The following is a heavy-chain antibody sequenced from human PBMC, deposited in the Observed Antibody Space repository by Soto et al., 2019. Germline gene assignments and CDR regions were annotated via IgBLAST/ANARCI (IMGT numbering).Heavy chain of an antibody. V-gene: IGHV4-34*01. D-gene: IGHD2-15*01. Sequence: SETLSLTCAVYGGSFSGYYWSWIRQPPGKGLEWIGEINHSGSTNYNPSLKSRVTISVDTSKNQFSLKLSSVTAADTAVYYCARVTGRWVVAAKRNYYYYYMDVWGKGTTVTVSS. CDR3: ARVTGRWVVAAKRNYYYYYMDV. CDR2: INHSGST. CDR1: GGSFSGYY. J-gene: IGHJ6*03.